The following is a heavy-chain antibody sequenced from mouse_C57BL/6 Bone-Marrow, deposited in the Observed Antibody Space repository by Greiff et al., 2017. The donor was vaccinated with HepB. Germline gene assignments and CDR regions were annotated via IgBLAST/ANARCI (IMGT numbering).Heavy chain of an antibody. Sequence: VQLQESGPGLVAPSQSLSITCTVSGFSLTSYAISWVRQPPGKGLEWLGVIWTGGGTNYNSALKSRLSISKDNSKSQVVLKMNSLQTDDTARYYCAPHHYYGSSSYAMDYWGQGTSVTVSS. CDR3: APHHYYGSSSYAMDY. J-gene: IGHJ4*01. D-gene: IGHD1-1*01. V-gene: IGHV2-9-1*01. CDR2: IWTGGGT. CDR1: GFSLTSYA.